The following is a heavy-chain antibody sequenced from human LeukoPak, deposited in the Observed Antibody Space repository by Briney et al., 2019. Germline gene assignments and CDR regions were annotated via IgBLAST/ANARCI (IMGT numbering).Heavy chain of an antibody. CDR1: GFTFATYD. J-gene: IGHJ6*03. CDR3: ARDRGGGHMDV. D-gene: IGHD2-15*01. CDR2: IGTTGDT. V-gene: IGHV3-13*01. Sequence: GGSLRLSCAASGFTFATYDMHWVRHATGKGLEWVSAIGTTGDTYYPGSVKGRFTISRENAKNSLYLQMNSLRAGDTAVYYCARDRGGGHMDVWGKGTTVTISS.